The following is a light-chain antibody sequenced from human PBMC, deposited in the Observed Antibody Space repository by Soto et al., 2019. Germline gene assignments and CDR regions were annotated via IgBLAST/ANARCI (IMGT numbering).Light chain of an antibody. J-gene: IGLJ1*01. CDR2: DVS. CDR3: CSYAGSYIVHV. V-gene: IGLV2-11*01. Sequence: QSVLTQPRSVSGSPGQSVTISCTGTSSDVGGYNYVSWYQQHPGKAPKFMIYDVSKRPSGVPDRFSGSKSGNTASLTISGLQAEDEADYYCCSYAGSYIVHVFGTGTKLTVL. CDR1: SSDVGGYNY.